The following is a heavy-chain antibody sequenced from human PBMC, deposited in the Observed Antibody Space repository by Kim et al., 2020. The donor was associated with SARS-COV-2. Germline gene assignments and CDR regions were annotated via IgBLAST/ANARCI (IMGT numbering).Heavy chain of an antibody. J-gene: IGHJ4*02. CDR2: FSYSGTT. V-gene: IGHV4-39*01. Sequence: SETMSLTCTVSGGSISSNSYYWGWIRQLPGKGLEWIGIFSYSGTTNYNPSLKSRVTISADTSKNQFSLKMSSVTATATAVYYCARSYGSGTYYLTYYSDYWGQGTLVTVSS. D-gene: IGHD3-10*01. CDR1: GGSISSNSYY. CDR3: ARSYGSGTYYLTYYSDY.